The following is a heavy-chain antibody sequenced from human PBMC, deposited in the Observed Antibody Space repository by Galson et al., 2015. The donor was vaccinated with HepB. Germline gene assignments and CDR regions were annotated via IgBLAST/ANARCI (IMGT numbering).Heavy chain of an antibody. D-gene: IGHD3-16*01. J-gene: IGHJ6*03. CDR3: ARVGGVLLQGRGYYYYMDV. V-gene: IGHV4-4*02. CDR2: VYHSGTA. CDR1: GDSITSGHW. Sequence: LSLTCAVSGDSITSGHWWSWVRQSPGKGLEWIGEVYHSGTANYNPSLQSRVAISVDKSKNEFTLNVRPVTAADTAVYYCARVGGVLLQGRGYYYYMDVWGNGITVTVSS.